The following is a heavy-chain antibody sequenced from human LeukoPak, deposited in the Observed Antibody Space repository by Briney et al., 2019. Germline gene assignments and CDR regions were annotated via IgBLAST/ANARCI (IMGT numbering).Heavy chain of an antibody. V-gene: IGHV1-2*06. CDR2: INPNSGGT. CDR1: GYTFTGCY. J-gene: IGHJ5*02. CDR3: AREHNYGDYVGRRRFDP. D-gene: IGHD4-17*01. Sequence: ASVKVSCKASGYTFTGCYMHWVRQAPGQGLEWMGRINPNSGGTNYAQKFQGRVTMTRDTSISTAYMELSRLRSDDTAVYYCAREHNYGDYVGRRRFDPWGQGTLVTVSS.